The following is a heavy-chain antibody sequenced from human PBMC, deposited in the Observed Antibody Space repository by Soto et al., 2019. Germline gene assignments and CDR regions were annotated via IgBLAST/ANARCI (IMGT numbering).Heavy chain of an antibody. CDR2: IYYSGST. D-gene: IGHD2-8*01. V-gene: IGHV4-59*01. CDR1: GGSISSYY. CDR3: ARDLGCTNGVCYDNWFDP. J-gene: IGHJ5*02. Sequence: SETLSLTCPVAGGSISSYYWSWIRQPPGEGLEWIGYIYYSGSTNYNPSLKSRVTISVDTSKNQFSLKLSSVTAADTAVYYCARDLGCTNGVCYDNWFDPWGQGTLVTVSS.